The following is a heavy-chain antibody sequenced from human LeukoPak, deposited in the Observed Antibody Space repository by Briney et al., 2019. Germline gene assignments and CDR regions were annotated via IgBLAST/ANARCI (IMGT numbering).Heavy chain of an antibody. CDR3: ARSVTGTLWFDY. CDR1: GFTFSSYW. V-gene: IGHV3-74*01. CDR2: INSDRSST. Sequence: GGSLRLSCAASGFTFSSYWMHWVRQAPGKGLVWVSRINSDRSSTSYADSVKGQFTISRDNAKNTLYLQMNSLRAEDTAVYYCARSVTGTLWFDYWGQGTLVTVSS. D-gene: IGHD1-20*01. J-gene: IGHJ4*02.